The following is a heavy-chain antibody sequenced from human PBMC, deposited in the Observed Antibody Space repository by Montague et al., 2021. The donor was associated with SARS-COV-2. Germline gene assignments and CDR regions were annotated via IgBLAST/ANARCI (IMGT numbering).Heavy chain of an antibody. Sequence: VKPTQTLTLTCTFSGFSLSTSEIVVSWIVRPQGKALSGLQPFVWVDNKSYAPPLRPRPTISKDTSKNQVVLTMTNMDPVDTATYYCARTYYDILTGRDYGMDVWGQGTTVTVSS. J-gene: IGHJ6*02. CDR2: FVWVDNK. CDR3: ARTYYDILTGRDYGMDV. CDR1: GFSLSTSEIV. D-gene: IGHD3-9*01. V-gene: IGHV2-70*01.